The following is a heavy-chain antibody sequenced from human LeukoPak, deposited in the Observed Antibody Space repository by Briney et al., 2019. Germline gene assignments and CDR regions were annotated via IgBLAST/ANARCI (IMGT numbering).Heavy chain of an antibody. D-gene: IGHD2-15*01. Sequence: PSETLSLTCTVSGGSISSSNYYWGWIRQPPGKGLEWIGNIYYSGSTYYNPSLKSRVTISVDTSKNQFSLKLSSVTAADTAVYYCARGVVAAFWGQGTLVTVSS. CDR2: IYYSGST. CDR1: GGSISSSNYY. J-gene: IGHJ4*02. CDR3: ARGVVAAF. V-gene: IGHV4-39*01.